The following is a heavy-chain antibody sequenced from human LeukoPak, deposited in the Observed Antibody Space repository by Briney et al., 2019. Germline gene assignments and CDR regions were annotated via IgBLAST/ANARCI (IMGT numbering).Heavy chain of an antibody. Sequence: PSETLSLTCGVSGGSISSTNWWSWVRQPPGQGLEWIGEISLSGVTNYIPSLKRRVTMSLDRSKNHLSLTLTSVTAADTAVYYCSRESGAFSPFGYWGRGSLVAVSS. CDR1: GGSISSTNW. CDR2: ISLSGVT. CDR3: SRESGAFSPFGY. V-gene: IGHV4-4*02. J-gene: IGHJ4*02. D-gene: IGHD1-26*01.